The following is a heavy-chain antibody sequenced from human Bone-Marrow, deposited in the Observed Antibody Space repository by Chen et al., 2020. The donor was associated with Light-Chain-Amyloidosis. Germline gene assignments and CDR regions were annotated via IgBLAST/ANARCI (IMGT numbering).Heavy chain of an antibody. V-gene: IGHV3-30*18. J-gene: IGHJ6*02. Sequence: QVQLVESGGGVVQPGRSLRLSCAASGFIFSNYDIHWVRQAPGKGLEWVALISYDGNNTYYVDSVKGRFTISRDNSKNTLYLQMSSLRPEDTAVYYCAKDRRPYDSLTRYYSGFYYYYYGMDVWGQGTSVTVS. CDR3: AKDRRPYDSLTRYYSGFYYYYYGMDV. D-gene: IGHD3-9*01. CDR1: GFIFSNYD. CDR2: ISYDGNNT.